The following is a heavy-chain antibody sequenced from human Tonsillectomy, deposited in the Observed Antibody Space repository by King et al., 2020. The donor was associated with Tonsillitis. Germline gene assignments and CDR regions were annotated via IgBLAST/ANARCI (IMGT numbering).Heavy chain of an antibody. D-gene: IGHD3-3*01. V-gene: IGHV3-30*02. CDR3: AKDVLRFLPLPDY. J-gene: IGHJ4*02. CDR1: GFTFSSYG. CDR2: IRYDGSNK. Sequence: VQLVESGGGVVQPGGSLRLSCAASGFTFSSYGMHWVRQAPGKGREWVAFIRYDGSNKYYADSVKGRFTISRDNSKNTLYLQMNSLRAEDTAVYYCAKDVLRFLPLPDYWGQGTLVTVSS.